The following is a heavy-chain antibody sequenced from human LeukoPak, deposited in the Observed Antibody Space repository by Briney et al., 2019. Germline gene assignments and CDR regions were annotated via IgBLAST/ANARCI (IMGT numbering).Heavy chain of an antibody. CDR3: ARDNYGDFRSTRNYHYYGMDV. CDR2: IWYDGSNK. J-gene: IGHJ6*02. CDR1: GFTFSSYG. V-gene: IGHV3-33*01. D-gene: IGHD4-17*01. Sequence: PGGSLRLSCAASGFTFSSYGMHWVRQAPGKGLEWVAVIWYDGSNKYYADSVKGRFTISRDNSKNTLYLQMNSLRAEDTAVYYCARDNYGDFRSTRNYHYYGMDVWGQGTTVTVSS.